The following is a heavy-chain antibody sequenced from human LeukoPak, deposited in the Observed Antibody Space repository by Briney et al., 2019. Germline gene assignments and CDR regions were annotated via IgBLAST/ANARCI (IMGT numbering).Heavy chain of an antibody. CDR2: IYTSGST. Sequence: NSSQTLSLTCTVSGGSISSSSYYWSWIRQPAGKGLEWIGHIYTSGSTNYNPSLKSRVTISVDTSKNQFSLKLSSVTAADTAVYYCARDTYYYDSSGYYYYYYYMDVWGKGTTVTVSS. CDR3: ARDTYYYDSSGYYYYYYYMDV. D-gene: IGHD3-22*01. V-gene: IGHV4-61*09. J-gene: IGHJ6*03. CDR1: GGSISSSSYY.